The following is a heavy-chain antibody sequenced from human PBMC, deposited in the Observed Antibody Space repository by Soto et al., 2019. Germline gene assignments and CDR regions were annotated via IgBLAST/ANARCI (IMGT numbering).Heavy chain of an antibody. Sequence: AAVKVSCKASGYTFTDYYMHWVRQAPGQGLEWMGWVNPKSGGTNYAQKFQGRVTMTRDTSISTAYMELSRLRSDDTAMYYCARGPPRKWVDPWSQGILVTVSS. J-gene: IGHJ5*02. V-gene: IGHV1-2*02. CDR3: ARGPPRKWVDP. CDR2: VNPKSGGT. CDR1: GYTFTDYY.